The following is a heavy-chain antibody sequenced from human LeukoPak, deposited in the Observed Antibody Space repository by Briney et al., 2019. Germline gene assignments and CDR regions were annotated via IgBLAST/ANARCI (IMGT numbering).Heavy chain of an antibody. D-gene: IGHD3-22*01. V-gene: IGHV4-30-2*01. J-gene: IGHJ4*02. CDR1: GGSISSGGYS. Sequence: KSSETLSLTCAVSGGSISSGGYSWSWIRQPPGKGLEWIGYIYHSGSTYYNPSLKSRVTTSVDRSKNQFSLKLSSVTAADTAVYYCARSSSGLFDYWGQGTLVTVSS. CDR3: ARSSSGLFDY. CDR2: IYHSGST.